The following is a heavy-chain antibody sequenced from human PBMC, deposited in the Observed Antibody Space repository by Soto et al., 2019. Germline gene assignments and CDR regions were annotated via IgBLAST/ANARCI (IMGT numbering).Heavy chain of an antibody. J-gene: IGHJ4*02. CDR3: AKSPYGSGSYERDY. D-gene: IGHD3-10*01. Sequence: GSLRLSCATSGFTFSSYSLSWVRQAPGKGLGWVSAISGSGGSTYYADSVKGRFTISRDNSKNTLYLQMNSLRAEDTAVYYCAKSPYGSGSYERDYWGQGTLVTVSS. CDR2: ISGSGGST. V-gene: IGHV3-23*01. CDR1: GFTFSSYS.